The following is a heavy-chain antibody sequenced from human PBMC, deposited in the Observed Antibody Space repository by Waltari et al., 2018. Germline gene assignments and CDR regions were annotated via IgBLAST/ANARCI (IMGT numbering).Heavy chain of an antibody. Sequence: QVQLQESGPGLVKPSQTLSLTCTVSGGSISSGGYSWSWLRQHPGKGLEWIGYIYYSGSTYYNPSLKSRVTISVDTSKNQFSLKLSSVTAADTAVYYCARGVGDRSAFDIWGQGTMVTVSS. CDR3: ARGVGDRSAFDI. D-gene: IGHD3-16*01. J-gene: IGHJ3*02. V-gene: IGHV4-31*03. CDR2: IYYSGST. CDR1: GGSISSGGYS.